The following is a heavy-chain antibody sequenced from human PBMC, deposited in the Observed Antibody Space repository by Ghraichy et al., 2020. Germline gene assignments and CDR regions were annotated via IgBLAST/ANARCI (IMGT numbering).Heavy chain of an antibody. V-gene: IGHV3-21*01. CDR3: ARGGGSWQFDY. D-gene: IGHD1-26*01. CDR2: IRSSSSYI. J-gene: IGHJ4*02. Sequence: ETLSLTCADSGFIFSSYNMIWVRQAPGKGLEWVSSIRSSSSYIYYADSVKGRFTISRDNAENSLYLQMNSLRAEDTAVYYCARGGGSWQFDYWGQGTLVAVSS. CDR1: GFIFSSYN.